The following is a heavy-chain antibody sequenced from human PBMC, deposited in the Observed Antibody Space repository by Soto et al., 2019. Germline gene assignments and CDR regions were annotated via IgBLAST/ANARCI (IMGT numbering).Heavy chain of an antibody. D-gene: IGHD3-22*01. CDR1: GYTFTSYA. CDR3: ARDRPNDYDSSGGFDY. Sequence: SVKVSCKASGYTFTSYAMHWVRQAPGQRLEWMGRIIPILGIANYAQKFQGRVTITADESTSTAYMELSSLRSEDTAVYYCARDRPNDYDSSGGFDYWGQGTLVTVSS. CDR2: IIPILGIA. V-gene: IGHV1-69*04. J-gene: IGHJ4*02.